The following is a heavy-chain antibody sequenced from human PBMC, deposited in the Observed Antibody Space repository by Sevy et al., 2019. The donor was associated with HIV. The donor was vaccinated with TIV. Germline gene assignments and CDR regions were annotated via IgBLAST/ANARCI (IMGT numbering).Heavy chain of an antibody. CDR3: AKGVCSGGGCPRDYYYYGMDV. CDR1: EFTFSSYA. D-gene: IGHD2-15*01. Sequence: GGSLRLSCAASEFTFSSYAMNWVRQAPGKGLEWVSSISVSGRSTYYADSVEGRFTISRDNSKNTLYLQMNSLRADDTAVYYCAKGVCSGGGCPRDYYYYGMDVWGQGTTVTVSS. CDR2: ISVSGRST. J-gene: IGHJ6*02. V-gene: IGHV3-23*01.